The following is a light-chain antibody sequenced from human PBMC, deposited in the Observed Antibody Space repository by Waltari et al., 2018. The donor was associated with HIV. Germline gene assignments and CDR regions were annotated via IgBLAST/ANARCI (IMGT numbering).Light chain of an antibody. CDR3: AAWDDSLSGLYV. CDR2: RNN. Sequence: QSVLTQPPSASGTPGQRVTISCSGSSSNIGRNYVCWYQQLPGTAPKLLIYRNNGRPSGVPYRFSGSKAGTSASLAISGLRSEDEADYYCAAWDDSLSGLYVFGTGTKVTVL. J-gene: IGLJ1*01. V-gene: IGLV1-47*01. CDR1: SSNIGRNY.